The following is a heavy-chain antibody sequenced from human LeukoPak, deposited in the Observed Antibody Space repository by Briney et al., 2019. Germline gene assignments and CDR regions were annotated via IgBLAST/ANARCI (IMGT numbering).Heavy chain of an antibody. CDR2: IIPIFGTA. V-gene: IGHV1-69*13. J-gene: IGHJ3*02. CDR1: GGTFSSYA. D-gene: IGHD6-19*01. CDR3: AREEQWLVHAFDI. Sequence: SVKVSCKASGGTFSSYAISWVRQAPGQGLEWMGGIIPIFGTANYAQKFQGRVTITADESTSTAYMELSSLRSEDTAVYYCAREEQWLVHAFDIWGQGTMVTVSS.